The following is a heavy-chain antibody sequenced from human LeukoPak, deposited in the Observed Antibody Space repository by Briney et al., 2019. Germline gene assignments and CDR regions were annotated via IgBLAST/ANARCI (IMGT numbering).Heavy chain of an antibody. CDR3: ARGLYSSSPTPTDY. Sequence: ASVKVSCKASGYTFTSSGISWVRQAPGQGLEWMGWISAYNGNTNYAQKLQGRVTMTTDTSTSTAYMELRSLRSDDTAVYYCARGLYSSSPTPTDYWGQGTLVTVSS. V-gene: IGHV1-18*01. D-gene: IGHD6-6*01. J-gene: IGHJ4*02. CDR2: ISAYNGNT. CDR1: GYTFTSSG.